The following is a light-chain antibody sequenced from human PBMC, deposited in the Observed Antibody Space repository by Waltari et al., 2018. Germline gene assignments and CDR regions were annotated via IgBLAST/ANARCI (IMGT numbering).Light chain of an antibody. CDR2: AAS. CDR3: QQLNSYQWT. V-gene: IGKV1-9*01. J-gene: IGKJ1*01. Sequence: IQFTHSPSSLSASAGDRVTITCRASPGISTSLAWYQQKPGKAPKLLIYAASTLQSGVTSRFSGSGSGTDFTLTISSLQPEDFATYYCQQLNSYQWTFGQGTKVDIK. CDR1: PGISTS.